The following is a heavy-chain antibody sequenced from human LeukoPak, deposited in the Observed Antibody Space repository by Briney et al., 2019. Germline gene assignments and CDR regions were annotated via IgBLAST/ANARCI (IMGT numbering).Heavy chain of an antibody. Sequence: TSGTLSLTCVVSGGSISSSNWWSWVRQPPGKGLEWIGEIYHSGSTNYNPSLKSRITISVDKSKNQFSLKLSSVTAADTAVYYCARLATLSTIAARGRSWFDPWGQGTLVTVSS. CDR3: ARLATLSTIAARGRSWFDP. CDR1: GGSISSSNW. D-gene: IGHD6-6*01. V-gene: IGHV4-4*02. J-gene: IGHJ5*02. CDR2: IYHSGST.